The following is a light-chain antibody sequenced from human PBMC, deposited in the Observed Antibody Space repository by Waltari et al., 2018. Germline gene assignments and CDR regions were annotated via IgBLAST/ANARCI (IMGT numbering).Light chain of an antibody. V-gene: IGKV3-15*01. J-gene: IGKJ4*01. CDR2: RAS. Sequence: EIVMTQSPATLSVSPGERATSSCRASQSISDNLAWYQQKPGQAPRLLIFRASTRATDIPARFSGSGSGTEFTLTISSLQSEDFAVYYCQQYHSYPLTFGGGTKVEVK. CDR3: QQYHSYPLT. CDR1: QSISDN.